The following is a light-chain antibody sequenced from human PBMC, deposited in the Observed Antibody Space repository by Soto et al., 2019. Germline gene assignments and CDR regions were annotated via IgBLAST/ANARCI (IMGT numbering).Light chain of an antibody. CDR3: SSYTTSSWYV. V-gene: IGLV2-14*01. J-gene: IGLJ1*01. CDR2: VVN. CDR1: GREIGAYDY. Sequence: QSVLTRPASVSGSPGQSITISCTGSGREIGAYDYVSWYQQHPGKAPKLLIYVVNNRPSEVSYRFSASKSAFTASLTISGVQAEDEAHYYCSSYTTSSWYVLGPGTKVTVL.